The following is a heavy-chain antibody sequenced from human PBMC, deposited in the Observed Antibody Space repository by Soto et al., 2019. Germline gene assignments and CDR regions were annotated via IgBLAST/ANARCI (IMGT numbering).Heavy chain of an antibody. Sequence: SVNLSLTCPASGGTVSSCRYYWSCTRHPPGKRLEWLGRIHYTGRTNYNPSLKSRATRSVDTSKDQFSLELSSVTAADTAVYYCARSSRYYDGSGSSFFGMDVWGQGNTVTAYS. CDR2: IHYTGRT. CDR1: GGTVSSCRYY. J-gene: IGHJ6*02. CDR3: ARSSRYYDGSGSSFFGMDV. D-gene: IGHD3-10*01. V-gene: IGHV4-61*01.